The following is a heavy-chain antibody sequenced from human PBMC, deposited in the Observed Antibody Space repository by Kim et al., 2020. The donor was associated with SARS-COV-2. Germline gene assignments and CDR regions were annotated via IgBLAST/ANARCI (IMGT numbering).Heavy chain of an antibody. J-gene: IGHJ2*01. Sequence: SETLSLTCTVSGGSISSYYWSWIRQPPGKGLEWIGYIYYSGSTNYNPSLKSRVTISVDTSKNQFSLKLSSVTAADTAVYYCARDVLWGFDLWGRGTLVTVSS. CDR2: IYYSGST. CDR1: GGSISSYY. V-gene: IGHV4-59*01. CDR3: ARDVLWGFDL. D-gene: IGHD3-16*01.